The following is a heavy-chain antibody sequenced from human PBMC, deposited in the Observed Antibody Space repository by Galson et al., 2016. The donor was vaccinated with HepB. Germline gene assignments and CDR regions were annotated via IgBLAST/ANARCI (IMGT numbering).Heavy chain of an antibody. Sequence: SLRLSCAASGFIFSNYWMSWVRQAPGKGLEWVANINQDGRTTYHVDSVEGRFTISRDNSKNTLYLQMNNLRAEDTAVYYCAKESAIHCGGDCAAFDMWGQGTMVSVSS. CDR1: GFIFSNYW. CDR3: AKESAIHCGGDCAAFDM. V-gene: IGHV3-7*01. J-gene: IGHJ3*02. D-gene: IGHD2-21*02. CDR2: INQDGRTT.